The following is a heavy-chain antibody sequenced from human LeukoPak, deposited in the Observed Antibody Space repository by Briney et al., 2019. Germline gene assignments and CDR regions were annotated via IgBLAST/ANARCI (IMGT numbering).Heavy chain of an antibody. D-gene: IGHD1-26*01. CDR3: ARHKRGANPLYYFDY. Sequence: SETLSLTCTVSGGSISSYYWGWIRQPPGKGLEWIGSIYYSGSTYYNPSLKSRVTISVDTSKNQFSLKLSSVTAADTAVYYCARHKRGANPLYYFDYWGQGTLVTVSS. V-gene: IGHV4-39*01. CDR2: IYYSGST. CDR1: GGSISSYY. J-gene: IGHJ4*02.